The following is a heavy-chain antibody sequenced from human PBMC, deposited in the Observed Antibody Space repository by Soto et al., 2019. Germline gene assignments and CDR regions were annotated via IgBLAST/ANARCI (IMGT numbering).Heavy chain of an antibody. CDR1: GFTFSRSG. CDR3: AQVDAIRY. Sequence: EVQLLESGGGLVQPGGSLRLSCAASGFTFSRSGMSWVRQAPGKGLEWVSSIGGSGATTYYADSVKGRFTIFRDNSRNTLYLQMNSLRAEDTAIYYGAQVDAIRYWGQGTLVTVSS. J-gene: IGHJ4*02. D-gene: IGHD2-21*01. CDR2: IGGSGATT. V-gene: IGHV3-23*01.